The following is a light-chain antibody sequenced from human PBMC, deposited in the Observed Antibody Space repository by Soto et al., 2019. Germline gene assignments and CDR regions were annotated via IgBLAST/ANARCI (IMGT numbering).Light chain of an antibody. CDR2: DVS. J-gene: IGLJ3*02. V-gene: IGLV2-23*02. CDR3: CSYAGSRTRV. CDR1: STDVGNYNL. Sequence: QSALTQPASVSGSPGQSITISCTGASTDVGNYNLVSWYQQHPGTAPKLIIYDVSNRPSGVSNRFSGSKSGNTASLTISGLQAEDESDYYCCSYAGSRTRVFGGGTKLTVL.